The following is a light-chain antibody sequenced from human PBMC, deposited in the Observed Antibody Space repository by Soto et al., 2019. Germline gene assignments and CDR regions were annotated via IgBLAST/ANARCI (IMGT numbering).Light chain of an antibody. V-gene: IGKV3-15*01. CDR1: QSVSRS. Sequence: EIVMTQSPATLSVSPGERATLSCRASQSVSRSLAWYQQKPGQAPRLLFYGASTSFTGVPARFSGSGSGTEFTLTISSLQSEDLASYYCQQYNNGPYTFGQGTKLDIK. CDR3: QQYNNGPYT. CDR2: GAS. J-gene: IGKJ2*01.